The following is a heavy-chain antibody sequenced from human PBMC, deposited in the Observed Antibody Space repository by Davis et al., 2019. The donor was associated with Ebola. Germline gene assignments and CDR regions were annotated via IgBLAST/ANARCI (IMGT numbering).Heavy chain of an antibody. CDR3: AREAGYTTGWYPGTA. CDR1: GFTFSSYA. D-gene: IGHD6-19*01. J-gene: IGHJ5*02. V-gene: IGHV3-30*04. Sequence: GESLKISCAASGFTFSSYAMSWVRQAPGKGLEWVALISYDGSHKYYADSMKGRFTISRDNSKNTLYLQMTGLRAEDTGIYFCAREAGYTTGWYPGTAWGQGTLVTVSS. CDR2: ISYDGSHK.